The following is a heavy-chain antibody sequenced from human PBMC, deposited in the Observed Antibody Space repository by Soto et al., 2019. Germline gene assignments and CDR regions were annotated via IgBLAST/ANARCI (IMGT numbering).Heavy chain of an antibody. CDR1: GFTFSSYG. CDR2: IWYDGSNK. V-gene: IGHV3-33*01. CDR3: ARDYYDSSVPHDAFDI. J-gene: IGHJ3*02. D-gene: IGHD3-22*01. Sequence: GGSLRLSCAASGFTFSSYGMHWVRQAPGKGLEWVAVIWYDGSNKYYADSVKGRFTISRDNSKNTLYLQMNSLRAEDTAVYYCARDYYDSSVPHDAFDIWGQGTMVTVSS.